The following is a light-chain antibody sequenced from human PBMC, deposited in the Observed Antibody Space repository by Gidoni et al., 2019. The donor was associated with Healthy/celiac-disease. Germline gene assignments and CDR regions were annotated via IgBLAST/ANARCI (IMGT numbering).Light chain of an antibody. CDR3: QQYNNWPSWT. CDR2: GAS. J-gene: IGKJ1*01. V-gene: IGKV3-15*01. Sequence: EIVMTQSPATLSVSPGESATLSCRASQSVSSNLAWYQQKPGQAPRLLIYGASTRATGIPARCSGSGSGTEFTLTISSLQSEDFAVYYCQQYNNWPSWTFGQXTKVEIK. CDR1: QSVSSN.